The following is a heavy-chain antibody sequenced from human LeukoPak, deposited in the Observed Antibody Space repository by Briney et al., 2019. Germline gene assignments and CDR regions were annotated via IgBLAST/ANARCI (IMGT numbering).Heavy chain of an antibody. V-gene: IGHV3-48*01. D-gene: IGHD2-2*01. CDR2: ISSSSSTI. CDR1: GFTFSSYS. CDR3: ARGGTYYCSSTSCPFFDY. J-gene: IGHJ4*02. Sequence: QTGGSLRLSCAASGFTFSSYSMNWVRQAPGKGLEWVSYISSSSSTIYYADSVKGRFTISRDNAKNSLYLQMNSLRAEDTAVYYCARGGTYYCSSTSCPFFDYWGQGTLVTVSS.